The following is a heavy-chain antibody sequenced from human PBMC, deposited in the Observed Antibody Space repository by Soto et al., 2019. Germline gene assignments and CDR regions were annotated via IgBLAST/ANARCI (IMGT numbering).Heavy chain of an antibody. CDR1: GFSLSTRGMC. J-gene: IGHJ4*02. CDR3: ARIRNGDAPHFDY. CDR2: IDWDDDK. Sequence: SGPTLVNPTQTVTLTCTRSGFSLSTRGMCVSWIRQPPGKALEWLARIDWDDDKYYSTSLKTRLTISKDTSKNQVVLTMTNMDPVDTATYYCARIRNGDAPHFDYWGQGTPVTVSS. V-gene: IGHV2-70*11. D-gene: IGHD2-2*01.